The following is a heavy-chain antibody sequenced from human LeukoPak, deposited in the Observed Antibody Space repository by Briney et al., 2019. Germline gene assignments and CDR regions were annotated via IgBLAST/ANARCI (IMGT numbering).Heavy chain of an antibody. J-gene: IGHJ4*02. CDR1: GYTLTELS. Sequence: ASVKVSCKVSGYTLTELSMHWVRQAPGKGLEWMGGFDPEDGETIYAQKFQGRVTMTEDTSTDTAYMELSSLRSEDTAVYCCATGGVRDDYVWGSYRLFDYWGQGTLVTVSS. CDR2: FDPEDGET. CDR3: ATGGVRDDYVWGSYRLFDY. V-gene: IGHV1-24*01. D-gene: IGHD3-16*02.